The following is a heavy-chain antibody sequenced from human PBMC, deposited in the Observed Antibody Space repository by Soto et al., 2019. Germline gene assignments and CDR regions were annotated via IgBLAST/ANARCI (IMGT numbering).Heavy chain of an antibody. J-gene: IGHJ6*02. CDR2: SSSSSSYI. D-gene: IGHD6-13*01. Sequence: PGGSLRLSCAASGFTFSSYSMTWVRQAAGKGLEWVSSSSSSSSYIYYADSVKGRFTISRDNAKNSLYLQMNSLRAEDTAVHYCARDPLIAAAGTDTYYYYGMDVWGPGTTVTVPS. CDR1: GFTFSSYS. V-gene: IGHV3-21*01. CDR3: ARDPLIAAAGTDTYYYYGMDV.